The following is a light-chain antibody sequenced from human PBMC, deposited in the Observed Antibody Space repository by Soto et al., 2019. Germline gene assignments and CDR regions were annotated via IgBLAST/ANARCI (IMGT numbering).Light chain of an antibody. V-gene: IGLV2-11*01. J-gene: IGLJ1*01. Sequence: QSALTQPRSVSGSPGQSVTISCTGTSSDVGGYNYVSWYQQHPGKAPKLMIYDVSKRPSGVPDRFSGSQSGNTASLTISGLQAEDEADYYCCSYAGSDTYVFGTGTKLTVL. CDR3: CSYAGSDTYV. CDR1: SSDVGGYNY. CDR2: DVS.